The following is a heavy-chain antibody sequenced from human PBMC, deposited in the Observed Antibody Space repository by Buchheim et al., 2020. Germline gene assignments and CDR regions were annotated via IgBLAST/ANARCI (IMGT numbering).Heavy chain of an antibody. CDR2: IWYDGSNK. D-gene: IGHD3-22*01. CDR3: ARDHIVVVSLDY. Sequence: QVQLVESGGGVVQPGRSLRLSCAASGFTFSSYGMHWVRQAPGKGLEWVAVIWYDGSNKYYADSVKGRFTIPRDNSKNTLYLQMNSLRAEDTAVYYCARDHIVVVSLDYWGQGTL. CDR1: GFTFSSYG. V-gene: IGHV3-33*01. J-gene: IGHJ4*02.